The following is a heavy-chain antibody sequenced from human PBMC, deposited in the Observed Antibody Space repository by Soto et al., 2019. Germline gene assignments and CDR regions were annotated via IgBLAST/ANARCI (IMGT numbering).Heavy chain of an antibody. Sequence: ASVKVSCKTSGYTPTNYDIGWVRQAPGQGLEWMGWISAYNGNRNSAQKLQGRLTMTTDTSTKTAYMELRSLRSDDTAVYFCARALYRRGTHYAFDNWGQGTLVTVSS. J-gene: IGHJ4*02. CDR3: ARALYRRGTHYAFDN. D-gene: IGHD3-16*01. V-gene: IGHV1-18*01. CDR1: GYTPTNYD. CDR2: ISAYNGNR.